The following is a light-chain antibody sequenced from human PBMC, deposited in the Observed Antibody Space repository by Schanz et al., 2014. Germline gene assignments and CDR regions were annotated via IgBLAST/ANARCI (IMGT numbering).Light chain of an antibody. CDR3: QQTDSLPLS. Sequence: EIVMTQSPATLSLSPGERATLSCRASQSVTSTYLAWYQQKPGQAPRLLIYAASIRAIGIPDRFSGSGSGTDFTLTISSLQPEDSATYFCQQTDSLPLSFGGGTKVEI. CDR2: AAS. CDR1: QSVTSTY. J-gene: IGKJ4*01. V-gene: IGKV3D-20*02.